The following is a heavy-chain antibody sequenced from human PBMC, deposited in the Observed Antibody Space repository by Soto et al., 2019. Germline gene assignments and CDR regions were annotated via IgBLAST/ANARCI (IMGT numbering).Heavy chain of an antibody. J-gene: IGHJ6*02. V-gene: IGHV3-33*01. CDR3: ARYPNYYESSGYYYGLDV. D-gene: IGHD3-22*01. CDR1: GLTFSTYG. CDR2: IWYDGSNK. Sequence: GGSLRLSCAASGLTFSTYGMHWVRQAPGKGLEWVAVIWYDGSNKYYADSVKGRFTVSRDNSKNTLFLQMNSLRVEDTAVYFCARYPNYYESSGYYYGLDVWGQGTTVTVSS.